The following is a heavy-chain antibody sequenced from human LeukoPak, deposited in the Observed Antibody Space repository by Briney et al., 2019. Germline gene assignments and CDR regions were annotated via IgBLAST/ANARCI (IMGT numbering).Heavy chain of an antibody. CDR1: GFTFSSYG. D-gene: IGHD6-13*01. Sequence: PGGSLRLSCAASGFTFSSYGMHWVRQAPGKGLEWVAVISYDGSNKYYADSVKGRFTISRDNSKNTLYLQMNSLRAEDTAVYYCAKFPWQQLAACGYWGQGTLVTVSS. J-gene: IGHJ4*02. CDR2: ISYDGSNK. CDR3: AKFPWQQLAACGY. V-gene: IGHV3-30*18.